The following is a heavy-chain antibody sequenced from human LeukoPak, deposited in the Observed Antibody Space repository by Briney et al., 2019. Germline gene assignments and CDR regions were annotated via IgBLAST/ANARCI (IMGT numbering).Heavy chain of an antibody. V-gene: IGHV4-59*02. CDR1: GGSVSSYY. Sequence: SETPSLTCTVSGGSVSSYYWSWIRQPPGKGLEWIGYIHYSGSTNYNPSLKSRVTISIDTSKNQFSLKLSSVTAADTAVYYCARDQTSKGDAFDIWGQGTMVTVSS. CDR2: IHYSGST. J-gene: IGHJ3*02. CDR3: ARDQTSKGDAFDI.